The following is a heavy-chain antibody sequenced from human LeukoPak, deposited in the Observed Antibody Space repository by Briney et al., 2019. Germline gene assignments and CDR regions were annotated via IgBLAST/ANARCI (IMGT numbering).Heavy chain of an antibody. CDR3: ARRRNYYDSSGYPRLVYAFDI. CDR1: GGSINSFY. V-gene: IGHV4-59*08. Sequence: SETLSLTCTVSGGSINSFYWSWIRQPPGKGLEWIGHIYYSGSTNYNPSLKSRVTISVDTSKNQFSLKLSSVTAADTAVYYCARRRNYYDSSGYPRLVYAFDIWGQGTMVTVSS. CDR2: IYYSGST. D-gene: IGHD3-22*01. J-gene: IGHJ3*02.